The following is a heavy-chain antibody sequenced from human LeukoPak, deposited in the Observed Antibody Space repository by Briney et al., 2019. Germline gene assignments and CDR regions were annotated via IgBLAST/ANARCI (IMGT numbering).Heavy chain of an antibody. Sequence: GRSLRLSCAASGFTFSSYVMHWVRQAPGKGLEWVAVISYDGSNKYYADSVKGRFTISRDNSKNTLYLQMNSLRAEDTAVYYCAKLAYGSGSYLDYWGQGTLVTVSS. D-gene: IGHD3-10*01. CDR2: ISYDGSNK. J-gene: IGHJ4*02. CDR3: AKLAYGSGSYLDY. CDR1: GFTFSSYV. V-gene: IGHV3-30*18.